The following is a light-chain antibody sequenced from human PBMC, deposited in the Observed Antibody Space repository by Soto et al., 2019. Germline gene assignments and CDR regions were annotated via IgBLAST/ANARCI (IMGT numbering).Light chain of an antibody. CDR3: QQYYSMNI. CDR1: QSVLYSSNNKNY. CDR2: WAS. J-gene: IGKJ2*01. Sequence: DIVMTQSPDSLAVSLGERATINCKSSQSVLYSSNNKNYLAWYQQKPGQPPKLLIYWASTRESGVPDRFSGSGSGTDFTLTISSLQAEDVAVYYCQQYYSMNIFGQGTKLEIK. V-gene: IGKV4-1*01.